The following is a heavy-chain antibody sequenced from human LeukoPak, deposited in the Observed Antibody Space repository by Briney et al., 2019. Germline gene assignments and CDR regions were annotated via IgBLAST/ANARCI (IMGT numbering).Heavy chain of an antibody. CDR3: ARDGAVAGNDAFDI. Sequence: SETLSLTCTVSGDSISSGGYYWSWIRQPPGKGLEWIGYIYHSGSTYYNPSLKSRVTISVDRSKNQFSLKLSSVTAADTAVYYCARDGAVAGNDAFDIWGQGTMVTVSS. CDR1: GDSISSGGYY. D-gene: IGHD6-19*01. CDR2: IYHSGST. V-gene: IGHV4-30-2*01. J-gene: IGHJ3*02.